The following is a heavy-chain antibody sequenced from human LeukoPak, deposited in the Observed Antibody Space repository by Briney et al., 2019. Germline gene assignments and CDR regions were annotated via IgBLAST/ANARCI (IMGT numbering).Heavy chain of an antibody. V-gene: IGHV3-7*01. Sequence: GGSLRLSCAASGFTFSSYWMSWVRQAPGKGLEWVANIKQDGSEKYYVDSVKGRFTISRDNAKNSLYLQMNSLRAEDTAVYYCARDPIVGRSYAFDIWGQGTMVTVSS. CDR3: ARDPIVGRSYAFDI. CDR1: GFTFSSYW. CDR2: IKQDGSEK. J-gene: IGHJ3*02. D-gene: IGHD3-16*02.